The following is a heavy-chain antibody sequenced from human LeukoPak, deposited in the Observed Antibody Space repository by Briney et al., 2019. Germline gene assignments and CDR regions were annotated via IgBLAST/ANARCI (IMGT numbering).Heavy chain of an antibody. CDR1: GFTFSSYW. Sequence: PGGSLRLSCAASGFTFSSYWMSWVRQAPGKGLEWVANIKQGGGEIYYVDSVKGRFTISRDNAKNSLYLQMNSLRAEDTGIYYCVRNKIVGATILDYWGQGTQVTVSS. CDR2: IKQGGGEI. D-gene: IGHD1-26*01. CDR3: VRNKIVGATILDY. J-gene: IGHJ4*02. V-gene: IGHV3-7*01.